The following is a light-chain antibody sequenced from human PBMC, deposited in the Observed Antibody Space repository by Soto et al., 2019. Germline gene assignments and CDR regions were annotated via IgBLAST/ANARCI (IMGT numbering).Light chain of an antibody. J-gene: IGKJ1*01. Sequence: EIVMTQSPATLSVSPGERATLSCRASQSVGTYLAWYQQKPGQAPRLLIYGASTRAAGISPRFSGGGSGTEFTLTISSLQSEDFAVYYCQQSSDWPRTFGQGTKVGIK. CDR2: GAS. CDR3: QQSSDWPRT. V-gene: IGKV3-15*01. CDR1: QSVGTY.